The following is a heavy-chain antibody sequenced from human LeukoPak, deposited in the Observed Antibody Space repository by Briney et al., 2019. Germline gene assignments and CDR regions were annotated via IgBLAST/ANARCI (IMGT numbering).Heavy chain of an antibody. CDR3: ANQRGGF. Sequence: PGGSLRLSCAASGFIFTNYAMSWVRQAPGKGLEWVSAISGTAENTYYADSVKGRFSISRDNSRNTVHLQMNSLRPEDTAVYYCANQRGGFWGQGTLVTVSS. D-gene: IGHD3-10*01. V-gene: IGHV3-23*01. CDR2: ISGTAENT. CDR1: GFIFTNYA. J-gene: IGHJ4*02.